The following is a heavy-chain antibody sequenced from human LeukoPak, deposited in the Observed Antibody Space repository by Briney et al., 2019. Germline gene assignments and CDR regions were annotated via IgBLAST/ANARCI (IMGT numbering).Heavy chain of an antibody. CDR3: ARTSMVRGVKGSTGMDV. J-gene: IGHJ6*02. CDR2: IGTAGDT. V-gene: IGHV3-13*01. CDR1: GFTFSSYD. D-gene: IGHD3-10*01. Sequence: PGGSLRLSCAASGFTFSSYDMHWVRQATGKVLEWVSAIGTAGDTYYPGSVKGRFTISRENAKNSLYLQMNSLRAGDTAVYYCARTSMVRGVKGSTGMDVWGQGTTVTVSS.